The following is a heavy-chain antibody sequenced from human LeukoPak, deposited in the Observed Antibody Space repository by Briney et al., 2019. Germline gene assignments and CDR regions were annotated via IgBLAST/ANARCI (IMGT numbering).Heavy chain of an antibody. CDR2: IIPIFGTA. CDR3: ARDGFPAPDDILTGYYRGLYYFDY. V-gene: IGHV1-69*13. D-gene: IGHD3-9*01. CDR1: GGTFSSYA. J-gene: IGHJ4*02. Sequence: SVKVSCKASGGTFSSYAISWVRQAPGQGLEWMGGIIPIFGTANYAQKFQGRVTITADESTSTAYMELSSLRSEDTAVYYCARDGFPAPDDILTGYYRGLYYFDYWGQGTLVTVSS.